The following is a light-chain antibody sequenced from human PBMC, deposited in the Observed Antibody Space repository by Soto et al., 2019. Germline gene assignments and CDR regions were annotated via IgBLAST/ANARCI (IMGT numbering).Light chain of an antibody. CDR3: QKYNTEHKT. CDR2: AAA. CDR1: EGIIDY. V-gene: IGKV1-27*01. Sequence: DIQMTQSPSSLSASVGDRVTITCRASEGIIDYVAWFQQKPGKPPKLMIYAAATFQSGVPYRFSGSGAGTDFTLTSSSLQPQDVSTYYCQKYNTEHKTFGQGTRVEIK. J-gene: IGKJ1*01.